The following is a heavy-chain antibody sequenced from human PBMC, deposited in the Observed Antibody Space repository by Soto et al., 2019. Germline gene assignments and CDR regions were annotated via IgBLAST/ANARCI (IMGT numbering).Heavy chain of an antibody. V-gene: IGHV1-18*01. J-gene: IGHJ4*02. CDR2: INVYNGNT. CDR1: GYTFTSYG. D-gene: IGHD3-10*01. Sequence: QVQLVQSGAEVKKPGASVKVSCKASGYTFTSYGIRWVRQAPGRGLEWMGWINVYNGNTNYAQKLQGRVTMTTDTSTSTSYLDLRSLRFDDTAVYFCARATSRGEYDYWCQGTLVTVSS. CDR3: ARATSRGEYDY.